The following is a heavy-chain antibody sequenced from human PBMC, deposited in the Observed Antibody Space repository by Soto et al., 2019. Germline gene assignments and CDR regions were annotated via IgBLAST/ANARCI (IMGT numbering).Heavy chain of an antibody. CDR3: ARANYDLWSGYSNYFGMDV. J-gene: IGHJ6*02. V-gene: IGHV3-21*01. Sequence: EVQLVDSGGGLVKPGGSLRVSCAASGFTFSNYTMNWVRQAPGKGLEWVSAISSSSLYIYYADSVKGRFTISRDNAKNSLYLQMNSLGAGDTAVYYCARANYDLWSGYSNYFGMDVWGQGTTVTVSS. D-gene: IGHD3-3*01. CDR2: ISSSSLYI. CDR1: GFTFSNYT.